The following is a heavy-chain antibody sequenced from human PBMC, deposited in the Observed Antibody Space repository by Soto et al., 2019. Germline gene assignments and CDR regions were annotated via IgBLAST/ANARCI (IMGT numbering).Heavy chain of an antibody. J-gene: IGHJ4*02. V-gene: IGHV4-30-4*01. CDR1: GGSISSGNYY. CDR3: ATMGTPVTGLYYFYY. CDR2: ISYSGTT. D-gene: IGHD4-17*01. Sequence: QVQLQESGPGLVKPSQTLSLTCTVSGGSISSGNYYWSWIRQPPGKGLEWIGFISYSGTTHYSASRRSRVSISVDTSKNQFSLDLSSVTAADTAVYYCATMGTPVTGLYYFYYWGQGTLVTVSS.